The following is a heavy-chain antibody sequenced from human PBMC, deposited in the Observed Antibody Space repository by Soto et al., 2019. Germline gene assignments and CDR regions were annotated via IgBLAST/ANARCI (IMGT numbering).Heavy chain of an antibody. CDR3: AKSGCKRVWSDY. CDR1: GFTFSSYA. J-gene: IGHJ4*02. Sequence: EVQLLESGGGLVQPGGSLRLSCAASGFTFSSYAMSWVRQAPGKGLEWVSAISGSGGSTYYADSVKGRFTISRDNSKNTLYRQMNCLRAEDTAVDYCAKSGCKRVWSDYWGQGTLVTVSS. D-gene: IGHD3-16*01. V-gene: IGHV3-23*01. CDR2: ISGSGGST.